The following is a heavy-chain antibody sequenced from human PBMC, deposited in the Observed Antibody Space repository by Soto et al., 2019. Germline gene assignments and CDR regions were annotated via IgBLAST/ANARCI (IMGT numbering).Heavy chain of an antibody. J-gene: IGHJ6*02. CDR1: GFTFSRYA. D-gene: IGHD3-10*01. CDR2: ISGSGGST. Sequence: EVQLLESGGGLVQPGGSLRLSCAASGFTFSRYAMNWVRQAPGKGLEWVSAISGSGGSTYYADSVKGRFTVSRDNSKNTLYVQIRGLRAEATAVYYCAKVLKEGSVSSYTRTGVDVWGQGTTVTVSS. CDR3: AKVLKEGSVSSYTRTGVDV. V-gene: IGHV3-23*01.